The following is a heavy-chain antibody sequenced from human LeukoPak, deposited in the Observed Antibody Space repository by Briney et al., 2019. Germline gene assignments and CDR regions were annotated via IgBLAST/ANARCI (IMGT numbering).Heavy chain of an antibody. CDR1: GLTFSTYS. D-gene: IGHD1-14*01. V-gene: IGHV3-48*01. CDR2: ISSDSGTI. CDR3: ARAAQPGFDP. J-gene: IGHJ5*02. Sequence: GGPLRLSCGASGLTFSTYSMNWVRQAPGKGLEWVSYISSDSGTIYYADSVKGRFTISRGNAKNSLYLQMNSLRAEDTAVYYCARAAQPGFDPWGQGTLVTVSS.